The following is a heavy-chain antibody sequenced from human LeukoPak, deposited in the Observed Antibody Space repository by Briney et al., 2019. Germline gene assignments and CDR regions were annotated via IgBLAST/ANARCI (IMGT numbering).Heavy chain of an antibody. Sequence: PGGSLRLSCAASGFTFSDYAMSWVRQAPGKGLEWVSTISDSGSNTYYADSVQGRFTISRDNAKNSLHLQMNSLRAEDTAVYFCATCPLGHTFDIWGQGTTVTVSS. CDR1: GFTFSDYA. J-gene: IGHJ3*02. V-gene: IGHV3-21*01. D-gene: IGHD2-2*01. CDR2: ISDSGSNT. CDR3: ATCPLGHTFDI.